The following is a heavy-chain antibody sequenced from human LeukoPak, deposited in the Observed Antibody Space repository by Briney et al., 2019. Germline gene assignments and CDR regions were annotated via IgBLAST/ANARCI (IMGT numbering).Heavy chain of an antibody. Sequence: PGGSLRLSCAASGFTFGSYAMSWVRQAPGKGLEWVSIISDSGGITYYADSVKGRFTISRDNSKSTLYLQMNSLRAEDTAVYFCARDSYTVIDYWGQGTLVTVSS. CDR1: GFTFGSYA. J-gene: IGHJ4*02. D-gene: IGHD4-17*01. V-gene: IGHV3-23*01. CDR2: ISDSGGIT. CDR3: ARDSYTVIDY.